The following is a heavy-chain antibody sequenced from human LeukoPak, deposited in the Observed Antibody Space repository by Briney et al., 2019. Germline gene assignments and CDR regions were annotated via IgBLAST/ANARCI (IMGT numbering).Heavy chain of an antibody. D-gene: IGHD3-3*01. J-gene: IGHJ4*02. V-gene: IGHV4-39*01. Sequence: SETLSLACTVSGGSISSSSYYWGWIRQPPGKGLEWIGSIYYSGSTYYNPSLKSRVTISVDTSKNQFSLKLSSVTAADTAVYYCAILEWLLGVDYWGQGTLVTVSS. CDR2: IYYSGST. CDR3: AILEWLLGVDY. CDR1: GGSISSSSYY.